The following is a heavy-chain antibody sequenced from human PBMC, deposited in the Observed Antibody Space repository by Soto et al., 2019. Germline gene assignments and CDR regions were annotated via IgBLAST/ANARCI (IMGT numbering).Heavy chain of an antibody. D-gene: IGHD2-2*01. V-gene: IGHV4-59*01. CDR3: ARFRSTSSLDY. CDR2: IYYSGST. CDR1: GVSISTYY. Sequence: SETLSLTCTVSGVSISTYYCSWIRQPPGKGLEWIGYIYYSGSTNYNPSLKSRVTISVDTSKNQFSLRLTSVTAADTAVYFCARFRSTSSLDYWGQGTLVTVSS. J-gene: IGHJ4*02.